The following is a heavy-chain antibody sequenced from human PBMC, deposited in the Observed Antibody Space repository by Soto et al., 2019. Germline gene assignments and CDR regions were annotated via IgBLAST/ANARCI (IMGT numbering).Heavy chain of an antibody. CDR2: IIPIFGTA. CDR1: GGTFSSSA. V-gene: IGHV1-69*13. Sequence: SVKVSCKASGGTFSSSAISWVRQAPGQGLEWMGGIIPIFGTANYAQKFQGRVTITADESTSTAYMELSSLRSEDTAVYYCARSLHHHLITMVRGESFPFDPWGQGTLVTVSS. D-gene: IGHD3-10*01. CDR3: ARSLHHHLITMVRGESFPFDP. J-gene: IGHJ5*02.